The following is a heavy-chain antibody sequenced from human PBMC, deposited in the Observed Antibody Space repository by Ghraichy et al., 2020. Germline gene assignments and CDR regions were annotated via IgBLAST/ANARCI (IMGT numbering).Heavy chain of an antibody. Sequence: GGSLRLSCAASGFTFSSYSMNWVRQAPGKGLEWVSSISSSSSYIYYADSVKGRFTISRDNAKNSLYLQMNSLRAEDTAVYYCARRGPYSSSWYYFDYWGQGTLVTVSS. D-gene: IGHD6-13*01. CDR2: ISSSSSYI. J-gene: IGHJ4*02. CDR3: ARRGPYSSSWYYFDY. V-gene: IGHV3-21*01. CDR1: GFTFSSYS.